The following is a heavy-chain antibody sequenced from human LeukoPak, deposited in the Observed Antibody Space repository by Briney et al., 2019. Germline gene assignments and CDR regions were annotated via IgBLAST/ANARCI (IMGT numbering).Heavy chain of an antibody. V-gene: IGHV4-4*07. CDR2: IYTSGST. J-gene: IGHJ4*02. Sequence: SETLSLTCTVSGGSISSYYWSWIRQPAGKGLEWIGRIYTSGSTNYNPSLKSRVTMSVDTSKNQFSLKLSSVTAADTAVYYCARESIAARLYYFDYWGQGTLVTVSS. CDR1: GGSISSYY. D-gene: IGHD6-6*01. CDR3: ARESIAARLYYFDY.